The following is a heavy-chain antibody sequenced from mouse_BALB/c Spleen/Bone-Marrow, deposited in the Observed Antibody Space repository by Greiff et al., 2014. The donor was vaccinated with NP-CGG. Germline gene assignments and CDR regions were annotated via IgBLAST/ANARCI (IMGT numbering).Heavy chain of an antibody. D-gene: IGHD1-2*01. V-gene: IGHV1-5*01. CDR3: TKITAATGYFDV. J-gene: IGHJ1*01. CDR2: IHPGNSDT. Sequence: EVQLQQSGTVLARPGASVKMSCKASGYTFTSYWMHWVKQRPGQGLEWIGAIHPGNSDTSYNQKFKGKAKLTAVTSTSTAYMELSSLTNEDSAVYYCTKITAATGYFDVWGAGTTVTVSS. CDR1: GYTFTSYW.